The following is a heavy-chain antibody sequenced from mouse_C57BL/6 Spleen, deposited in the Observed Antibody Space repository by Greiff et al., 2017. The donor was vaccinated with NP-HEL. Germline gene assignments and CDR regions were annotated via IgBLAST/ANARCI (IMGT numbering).Heavy chain of an antibody. J-gene: IGHJ2*01. V-gene: IGHV1-15*01. CDR3: TRRDGSSSFDY. D-gene: IGHD1-1*01. Sequence: VQLQQSGAELVRPGASVTLSCKASGYTFTDYEMHWVKQTPVHGLEWIGAIDPETGGTAYNQKFKGKAILTADKSSSTAYMELRSLTSEDSAVYYCTRRDGSSSFDYWGQGTTLTVSS. CDR1: GYTFTDYE. CDR2: IDPETGGT.